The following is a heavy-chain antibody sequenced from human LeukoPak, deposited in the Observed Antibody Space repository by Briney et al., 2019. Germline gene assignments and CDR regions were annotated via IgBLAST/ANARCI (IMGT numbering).Heavy chain of an antibody. CDR3: ARGVSRGYSYGRYYMDV. V-gene: IGHV4-59*01. J-gene: IGHJ6*03. CDR1: GGSISSYY. CDR2: INYSGST. Sequence: SETLSLTCTVSGGSISSYYWSWIRQPPGKGLEWIGYINYSGSTNYNPSLKSRVTISVDTSKNQFSLKLSSVTAADTAVYYCARGVSRGYSYGRYYMDVWGKGTTVTVSS. D-gene: IGHD5-18*01.